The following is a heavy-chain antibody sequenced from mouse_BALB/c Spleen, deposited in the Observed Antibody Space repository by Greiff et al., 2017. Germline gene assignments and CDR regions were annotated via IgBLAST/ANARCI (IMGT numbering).Heavy chain of an antibody. Sequence: EVMLVESGGGLVKPGGSLKLSCAASGFAFSSYDMSWVRQTPEKRLEWVAYISSGGGSTYYPDTVKGRFTISRDNAKNTLYLQMSSLKSEDTAMYYCAREDGYRFAYWGQGTLVTVSA. CDR2: ISSGGGST. CDR3: AREDGYRFAY. CDR1: GFAFSSYD. D-gene: IGHD2-3*01. V-gene: IGHV5-12-1*01. J-gene: IGHJ3*01.